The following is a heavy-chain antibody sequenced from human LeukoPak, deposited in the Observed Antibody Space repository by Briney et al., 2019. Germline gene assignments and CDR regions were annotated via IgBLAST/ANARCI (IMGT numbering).Heavy chain of an antibody. Sequence: GGSLRLSCAASGFTFSSYAMSWVRQAPGKGLEWVSAISSSGSTIYYADSVKGRFTISRDNAKNSLYLQMNSLRAEDTAVYYCARGARYYYYYMDVWGKGTTVTISS. CDR1: GFTFSSYA. CDR2: ISSSGSTI. CDR3: ARGARYYYYYMDV. V-gene: IGHV3-21*04. J-gene: IGHJ6*03.